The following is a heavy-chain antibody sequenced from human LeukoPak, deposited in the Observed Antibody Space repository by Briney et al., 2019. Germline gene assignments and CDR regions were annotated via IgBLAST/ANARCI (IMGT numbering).Heavy chain of an antibody. CDR2: IYTSGST. V-gene: IGHV4-4*07. Sequence: SETLSLTCTVSGGSISSYYWSWIRQPAGKGLEWIGRIYTSGSTNYNPSLKSLVTMSVDTYKNQFSLKLSSVTAADTALYYCARVLSNSSPGGMDVWGHGTTVIVSS. CDR1: GGSISSYY. J-gene: IGHJ6*02. D-gene: IGHD6-6*01. CDR3: ARVLSNSSPGGMDV.